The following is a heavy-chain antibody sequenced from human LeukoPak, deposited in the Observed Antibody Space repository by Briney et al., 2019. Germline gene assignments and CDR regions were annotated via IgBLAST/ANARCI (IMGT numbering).Heavy chain of an antibody. Sequence: TGGSLRLSCAASGFTFSSYWMHWVRQAPGKGLVWVPRIKSDGSTNYADSVKGRFTISRDNAKNTVSLQMNSLRAEDTGVYYCARAPSEIGGYYPEYFRHWGQGTLVTVSS. V-gene: IGHV3-74*01. J-gene: IGHJ1*01. D-gene: IGHD3-22*01. CDR1: GFTFSSYW. CDR3: ARAPSEIGGYYPEYFRH. CDR2: IKSDGST.